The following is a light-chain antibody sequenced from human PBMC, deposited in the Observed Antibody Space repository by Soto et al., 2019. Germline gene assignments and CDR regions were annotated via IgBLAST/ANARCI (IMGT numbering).Light chain of an antibody. CDR2: KAP. V-gene: IGKV1-5*03. Sequence: IQMTQSPSSLSASVGDIVTITFRAIHSISVWLAWYQQNAGKAPNLLIYKAPRLESGVPSRFSGSGSETEFTLTISGLQPGDSATYYCQQYNSYSPTFGQGTKV. CDR3: QQYNSYSPT. J-gene: IGKJ1*01. CDR1: HSISVW.